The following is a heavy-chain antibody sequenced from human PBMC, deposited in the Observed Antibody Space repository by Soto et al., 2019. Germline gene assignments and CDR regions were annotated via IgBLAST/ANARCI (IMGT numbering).Heavy chain of an antibody. D-gene: IGHD3-10*02. CDR2: IGTTGDT. V-gene: IGHV3-13*04. CDR3: ARDATYCLGRGPDWYFDL. Sequence: EVQLVESGGGLVQPGGSLRLSCAASGFTFSTYDMHWVRQVTGKGLEWVSAIGTTGDTYYPGSVKGRFTISRDDAKNSLYLQMQSLGAGDTAVYYCARDATYCLGRGPDWYFDLWGRGTVVTVSS. J-gene: IGHJ2*01. CDR1: GFTFSTYD.